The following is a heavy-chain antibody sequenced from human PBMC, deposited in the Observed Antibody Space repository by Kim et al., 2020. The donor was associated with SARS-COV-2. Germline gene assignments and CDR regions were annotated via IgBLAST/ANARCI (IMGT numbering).Heavy chain of an antibody. Sequence: KGRFTITRNNSKNTAYLQMNSLKTEDTAVYYCTRRKDYYDSSGFSQGDDYWGQGTLVTVSS. V-gene: IGHV3-73*01. D-gene: IGHD3-22*01. CDR3: TRRKDYYDSSGFSQGDDY. J-gene: IGHJ4*02.